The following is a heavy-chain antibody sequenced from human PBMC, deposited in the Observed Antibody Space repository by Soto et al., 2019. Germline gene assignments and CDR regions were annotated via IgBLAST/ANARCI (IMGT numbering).Heavy chain of an antibody. V-gene: IGHV2-5*02. Sequence: QITLKESGPTLVKPTQTLTLTCTFSGFSLSTSGVGVGWIRQPPGKALEWLALIYWDDDKRYSPSLKSRLTITKDTSKNQVVLTMTNIDPVDTATYYCAHRRWLKTFDYWGQGTLVTVSS. D-gene: IGHD5-18*01. CDR2: IYWDDDK. CDR3: AHRRWLKTFDY. J-gene: IGHJ4*02. CDR1: GFSLSTSGVG.